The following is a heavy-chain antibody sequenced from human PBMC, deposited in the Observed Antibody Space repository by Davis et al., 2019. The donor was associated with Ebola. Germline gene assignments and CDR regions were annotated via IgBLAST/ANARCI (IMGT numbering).Heavy chain of an antibody. V-gene: IGHV3-23*01. J-gene: IGHJ4*02. CDR1: GFIFSSYW. CDR3: AKDYPIVKGIPFFDG. CDR2: ISVHGT. Sequence: PGGSLRLSCAASGFIFSSYWVSWVRQAPGKGLEWVSTISVHGTYYADSVKGRFTISRDNSKNTLYLQMSSLRVEDTAVYYCAKDYPIVKGIPFFDGWGQGTLVTVSS. D-gene: IGHD1-26*01.